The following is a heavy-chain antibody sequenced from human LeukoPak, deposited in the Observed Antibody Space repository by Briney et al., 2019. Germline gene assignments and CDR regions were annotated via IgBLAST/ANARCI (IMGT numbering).Heavy chain of an antibody. CDR1: GGSFSNYY. V-gene: IGHV4-34*01. D-gene: IGHD4-11*01. J-gene: IGHJ4*02. Sequence: SETLSLTCAVYGGSFSNYYWSWIRQSPGKGLEWIGEITHSGSTNYNPSLKSRVTISVDTSKNQFSLKLSSVTAADTAVYYCARGPTTMTRAFDYWGQGTLVTVSS. CDR3: ARGPTTMTRAFDY. CDR2: ITHSGST.